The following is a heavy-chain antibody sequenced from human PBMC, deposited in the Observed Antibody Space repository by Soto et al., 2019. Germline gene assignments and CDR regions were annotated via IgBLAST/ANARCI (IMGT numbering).Heavy chain of an antibody. CDR2: IIPIFGTA. J-gene: IGHJ6*02. CDR1: GCTFSSYA. D-gene: IGHD6-6*01. CDR3: ARGRDVEQLVQDYYYGMDV. V-gene: IGHV1-69*13. Sequence: SVKVSCKASGCTFSSYAISWVRQAPGQGLEWMGGIIPIFGTANYAQKFQGRVTITADESTSTAYMELSSLRSEDTAVYYCARGRDVEQLVQDYYYGMDVWGQGTTVTVSS.